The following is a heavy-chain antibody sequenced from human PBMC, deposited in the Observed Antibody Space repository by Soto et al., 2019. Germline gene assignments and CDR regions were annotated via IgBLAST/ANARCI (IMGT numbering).Heavy chain of an antibody. CDR3: ARDLLWFGELGSNYYYGMDV. CDR2: IYYSGST. V-gene: IGHV4-39*01. Sequence: SETLSLTCTVSGGSISSSSYYWGWIRQPPGKGLEWIGSIYYSGSTYYNPSLKSRVTISVDTSKNQFSLKLSSVTAADTAVYYCARDLLWFGELGSNYYYGMDVWGQGTTVTVSS. CDR1: GGSISSSSYY. D-gene: IGHD3-10*01. J-gene: IGHJ6*02.